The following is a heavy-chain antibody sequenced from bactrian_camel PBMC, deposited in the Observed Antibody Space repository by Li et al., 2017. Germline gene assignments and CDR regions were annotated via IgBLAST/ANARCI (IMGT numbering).Heavy chain of an antibody. CDR3: AAVRCGDVPLSADFGY. CDR2: IDSDGST. J-gene: IGHJ6*01. D-gene: IGHD6*01. Sequence: HVQLVESGGGSVEAGGSLKLSCAASGYTYSSYCMGWFRQAPGKEREGVAAIDSDGSTSYADSVKGRFTISQDNAKNTLYLQMNSLKPEDTAMYYCAAVRCGDVPLSADFGYWGQGTQVTVS. CDR1: GYTYSSYC. V-gene: IGHV3S55*01.